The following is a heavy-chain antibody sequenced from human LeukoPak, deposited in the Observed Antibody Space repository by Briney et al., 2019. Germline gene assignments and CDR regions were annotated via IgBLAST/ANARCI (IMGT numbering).Heavy chain of an antibody. V-gene: IGHV3-49*04. J-gene: IGHJ4*02. CDR2: VSSKAYGGTT. CDR3: ATDGYCSGGSCYSYDN. D-gene: IGHD2-15*01. CDR1: GFTFGDYA. Sequence: PGRSLRLSCTASGFTFGDYAMSWVRQAPGKGLEWVGFVSSKAYGGTTQYGASVKGRFSISRDDSRSTLYLQMNSLKTEDTAVYYCATDGYCSGGSCYSYDNWGQGTLVTVSS.